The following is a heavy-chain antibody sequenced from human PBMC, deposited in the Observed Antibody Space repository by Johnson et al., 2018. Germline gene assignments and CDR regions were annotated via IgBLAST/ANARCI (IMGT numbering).Heavy chain of an antibody. CDR3: ARGRSYLAVDAFDI. CDR1: GGTFSSYA. D-gene: IGHD1-26*01. CDR2: IIPIFGTT. J-gene: IGHJ3*02. V-gene: IGHV1-69*01. Sequence: QVQLVESGAEVKKPGSSVKVSCKASGGTFSSYAISWVRQAPGQGLEWMGGIIPIFGTTNHAQKFQGRVTITADESTSTAYMELSRLRSEDTAVYYCARGRSYLAVDAFDIWGQGTMVTVSS.